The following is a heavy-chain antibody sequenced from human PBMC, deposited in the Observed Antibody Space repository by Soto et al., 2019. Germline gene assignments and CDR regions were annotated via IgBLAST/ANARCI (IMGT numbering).Heavy chain of an antibody. V-gene: IGHV3-64*01. CDR1: GFTFSSYA. J-gene: IGHJ6*03. D-gene: IGHD6-13*01. Sequence: PGGSLRLSCAASGFTFSSYAMHWVRQAPGKGLEYVSAISSNGGSTYYANSVKGRFTISRDNSKNTLYLQMGSLRAEDMAVYYCARVGQEGGHSSWYYYYYYYYMDVWGKGTTVTVSS. CDR2: ISSNGGST. CDR3: ARVGQEGGHSSWYYYYYYYYMDV.